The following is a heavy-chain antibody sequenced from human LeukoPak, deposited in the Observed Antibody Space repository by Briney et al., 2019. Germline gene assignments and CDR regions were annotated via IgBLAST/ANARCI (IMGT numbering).Heavy chain of an antibody. D-gene: IGHD6-19*01. CDR3: ARDRISSGWYELGY. V-gene: IGHV1-2*02. CDR1: GYTFTGYY. CDR2: INPNSGGT. Sequence: ASVKVSCKASGYTFTGYYMHWVRQAPGQGLVWMGWINPNSGGTNYAQKFQGSVTMTRDTSISTAYMELSRLRSDDTAVYYCARDRISSGWYELGYWGQGTLVTVSS. J-gene: IGHJ4*02.